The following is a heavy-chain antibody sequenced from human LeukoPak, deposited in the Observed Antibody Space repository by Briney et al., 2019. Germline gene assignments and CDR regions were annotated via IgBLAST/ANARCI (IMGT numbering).Heavy chain of an antibody. CDR3: ARRRYCSGGSCYEDYGMDV. CDR1: GGTFSSYA. V-gene: IGHV1-69*04. CDR2: IIPILGIA. D-gene: IGHD2-15*01. Sequence: ASVKVSCKASGGTFSSYAISWVRQAPGQGLEWMGRIIPILGIANYAQKFQGRVTITADKSTSTAYMELSSLRSEDTAVYYCARRRYCSGGSCYEDYGMDVWGQGTTVTVSS. J-gene: IGHJ6*02.